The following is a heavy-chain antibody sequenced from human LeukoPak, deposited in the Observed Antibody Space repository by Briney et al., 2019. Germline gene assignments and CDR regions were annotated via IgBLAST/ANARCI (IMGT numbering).Heavy chain of an antibody. V-gene: IGHV4-39*07. CDR2: IYYSGST. CDR3: ARRAQVYYYYYMDV. CDR1: GGSISSSSYY. J-gene: IGHJ6*03. Sequence: SETLSLTCTVSGGSISSSSYYRGWIRQPPGKGLEWIGSIYYSGSTYYNPSLKSRVTISVDTSKNQFSLKLSSVTAADTAVYYCARRAQVYYYYYMDVWGKGTTVTVSS.